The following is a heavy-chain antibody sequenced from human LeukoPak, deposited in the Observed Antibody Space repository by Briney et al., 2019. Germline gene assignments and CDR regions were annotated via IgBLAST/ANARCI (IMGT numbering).Heavy chain of an antibody. Sequence: PSETLSLTCTVSGGSINGFYWSWIRQPAGKGLEWIGHIYASGSTNYNPSLKSRVTMSVDTSKNQFSLKLSSVTAADTAVYYCARDLGIFGVVHYYYYMDVWGKGTTVTVSS. CDR2: IYASGST. D-gene: IGHD3-3*01. V-gene: IGHV4-4*07. CDR3: ARDLGIFGVVHYYYYMDV. J-gene: IGHJ6*03. CDR1: GGSINGFY.